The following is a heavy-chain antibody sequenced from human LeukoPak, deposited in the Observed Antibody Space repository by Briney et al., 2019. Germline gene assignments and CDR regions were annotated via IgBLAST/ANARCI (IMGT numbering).Heavy chain of an antibody. CDR2: ISAYNGKT. Sequence: GASVKVSCKASGYTFTSYGISWVRQAPGQGLEWMGWISAYNGKTNYAQKLQGRVTMTTDTSTSTAYMELRRLRSDDTAVYYCARDNYYDSSGYTGGYWGQGTLVTVSS. CDR3: ARDNYYDSSGYTGGY. J-gene: IGHJ4*02. D-gene: IGHD3-22*01. CDR1: GYTFTSYG. V-gene: IGHV1-18*01.